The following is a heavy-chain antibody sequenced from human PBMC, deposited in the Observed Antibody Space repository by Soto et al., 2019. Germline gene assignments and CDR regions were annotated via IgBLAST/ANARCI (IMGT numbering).Heavy chain of an antibody. V-gene: IGHV3-33*01. J-gene: IGHJ4*02. CDR1: GFTFSSYG. D-gene: IGHD6-13*01. CDR3: ARDQLYSSSWFDY. CDR2: IWYDGSNK. Sequence: QVQLVESGGGVVQPGRSLRLSCAASGFTFSSYGMHWVRQAPGKGLEWAAVIWYDGSNKYYADSVKGRFTISRDNSKNTLYLQMNSLRAEDTAVYYCARDQLYSSSWFDYWGQGTLVTVSS.